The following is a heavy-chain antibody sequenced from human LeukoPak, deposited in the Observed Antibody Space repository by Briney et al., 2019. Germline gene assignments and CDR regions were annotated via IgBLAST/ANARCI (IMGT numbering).Heavy chain of an antibody. CDR3: AKRGGGSSSWD. J-gene: IGHJ4*02. Sequence: GGSLRLSCAASGFTFSSYGMSWVRQAPGKGLEWVSAISGSGGSTYYADSVKGRFTISRDNSKNTLYLQMNSLRAEDTAVYYCAKRGGGSSSWDWGQGTLVTVSS. CDR1: GFTFSSYG. V-gene: IGHV3-23*01. CDR2: ISGSGGST. D-gene: IGHD6-13*01.